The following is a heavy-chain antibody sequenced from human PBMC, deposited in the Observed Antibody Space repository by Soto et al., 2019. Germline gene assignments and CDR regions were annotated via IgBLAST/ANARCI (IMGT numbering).Heavy chain of an antibody. V-gene: IGHV1-2*02. CDR1: GYTFTGYY. J-gene: IGHJ4*02. D-gene: IGHD5-12*01. CDR3: ARPASGIGARRATGYFEC. CDR2: INPNSGGT. Sequence: VASVKVSCKASGYTFTGYYMHWVRQAPGQGLEWMGWINPNSGGTNYAQKFQGRVTMARDTSISTAYMELSRLRSDDMAVYYCARPASGIGARRATGYFECWVQGPLISVSS.